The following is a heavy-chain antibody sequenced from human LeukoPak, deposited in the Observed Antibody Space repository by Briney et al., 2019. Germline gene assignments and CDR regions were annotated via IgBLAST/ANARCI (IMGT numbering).Heavy chain of an antibody. CDR3: ARLYCSGSTCYMGVDY. CDR1: GYSFPSYW. J-gene: IGHJ4*02. CDR2: TYPGGSDT. V-gene: IGHV5-51*01. D-gene: IGHD2-15*01. Sequence: GESLKISCKGSGYSFPSYWIAWVRQMPGKGLEWMGITYPGGSDTRYSPSFQGQVTISVDKSINTAYLQWSSLKASDTAMYYCARLYCSGSTCYMGVDYWGQGTLVTVSS.